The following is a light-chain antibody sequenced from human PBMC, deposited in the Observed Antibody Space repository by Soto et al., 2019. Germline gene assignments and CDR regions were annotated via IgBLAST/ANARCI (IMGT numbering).Light chain of an antibody. CDR2: LNN. Sequence: QSVLTQPPSASETPGQRVTISCSGSTSNIGRNYVYWYQQFPGTAPKLLIYLNNQRPSGVPHRFSGSKSGTSASLAISGLRSEDEAHYYCAAWDDSLSGVAFGGGTKVTVL. CDR1: TSNIGRNY. CDR3: AAWDDSLSGVA. V-gene: IGLV1-47*01. J-gene: IGLJ2*01.